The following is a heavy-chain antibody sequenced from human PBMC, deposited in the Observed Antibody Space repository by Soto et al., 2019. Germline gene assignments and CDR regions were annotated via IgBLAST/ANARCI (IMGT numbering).Heavy chain of an antibody. D-gene: IGHD2-21*01. J-gene: IGHJ3*02. CDR3: ARDLCANGCVVFDI. CDR2: IYYSGKT. V-gene: IGHV4-31*03. Sequence: QVQLQESGPGLVKPSQTLSLTCSVSGGSISSGAYYWSWIRQYPGKGLEWIGYIYYSGKTFYNPSLKCRISISLDTSKNQFSLTLSSVTAADTAVYYCARDLCANGCVVFDIWGQGTMVTVSS. CDR1: GGSISSGAYY.